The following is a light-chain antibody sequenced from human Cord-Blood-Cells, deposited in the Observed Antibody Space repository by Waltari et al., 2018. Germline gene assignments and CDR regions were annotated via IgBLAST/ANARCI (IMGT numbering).Light chain of an antibody. CDR1: QGISNY. J-gene: IGKJ2*01. CDR2: AAS. V-gene: IGKV1-27*01. Sequence: DIQIALPRVTLSVSVRSRVSPTCRASQGISNYLAWYQQKPGKVPKLLIYAASTLQSGVPSRFSGSGSGTDFTLTISSLQPEDVATYYCQKYNSAPYTFGQGTKLEIK. CDR3: QKYNSAPYT.